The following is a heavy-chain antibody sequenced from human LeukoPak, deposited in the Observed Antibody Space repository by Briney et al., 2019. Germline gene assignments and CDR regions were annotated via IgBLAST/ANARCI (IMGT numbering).Heavy chain of an antibody. D-gene: IGHD2-21*01. CDR1: RFTFSSYW. CDR2: IKQDGSEK. J-gene: IGHJ4*02. CDR3: AKGGGAYGFDY. V-gene: IGHV3-7*01. Sequence: PGGWLRLSCAVSRFTFSSYWMSLVRQVPGKGLEWVANIKQDGSEKYYVDSVKGRFTISRDNAKNSLYLQMSSLRAEDTAVYYCAKGGGAYGFDYWGQATLVTVSS.